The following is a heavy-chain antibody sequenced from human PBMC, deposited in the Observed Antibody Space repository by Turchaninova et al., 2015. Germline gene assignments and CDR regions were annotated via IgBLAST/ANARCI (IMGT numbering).Heavy chain of an antibody. CDR1: GFTFSSYG. V-gene: IGHV3-30*18. J-gene: IGHJ4*02. CDR2: ISYDGSKK. Sequence: VQLVESGGGVVQPGRSLRLSCAASGFTFSSYGMHWVRQAPGKGLEWGAVISYDGSKKYYADSVKGRFTISRDNSKNTLYLQMNSLRAEDTAVYYCAKFSSSSSDFDYWGQGTLVTVSS. D-gene: IGHD6-6*01. CDR3: AKFSSSSSDFDY.